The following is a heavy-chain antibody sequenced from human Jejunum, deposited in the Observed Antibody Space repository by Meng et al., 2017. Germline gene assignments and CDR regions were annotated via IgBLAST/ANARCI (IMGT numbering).Heavy chain of an antibody. J-gene: IGHJ4*02. CDR2: ISASARDT. CDR1: GFTFSDYA. D-gene: IGHD6-13*01. Sequence: GESLKISCAASGFTFSDYAMGWVRQAPGKGLECVSSISASARDTYYADSVKGRFSISRDNSKNTLYLQINSLRVDDSAVYFCAKALEEAAGKARPHNDYWGLGTMVTVSS. V-gene: IGHV3-23*01. CDR3: AKALEEAAGKARPHNDY.